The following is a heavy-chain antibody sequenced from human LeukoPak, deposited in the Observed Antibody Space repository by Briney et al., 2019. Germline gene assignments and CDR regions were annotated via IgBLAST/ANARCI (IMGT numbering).Heavy chain of an antibody. J-gene: IGHJ5*02. V-gene: IGHV4-39*01. CDR1: GGSISSSSYY. CDR3: ARHHSSGWYDWFDP. CDR2: IYYSGST. Sequence: KPSETLSLTCTVSGGSISSSSYYWGWIRQPPGKGLEWIGSIYYSGSTYYNPSLKSRVTISVDTSKNQFSLKLSSVTAADTAVYYCARHHSSGWYDWFDPWGQGTLVTVSS. D-gene: IGHD6-19*01.